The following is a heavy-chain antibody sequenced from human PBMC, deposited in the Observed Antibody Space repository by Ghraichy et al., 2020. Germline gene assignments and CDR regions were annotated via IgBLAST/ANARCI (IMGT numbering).Heavy chain of an antibody. J-gene: IGHJ3*02. CDR3: ARPVRGYCSSTSCYTTAFDI. Sequence: SETLSLTCTVSGGSISSSSYYWGWIRQPPGKGLEWIGSIYYSGSTYYNPSLKSRVTISVDTSKNQFSLKLSSVTAADTAVYYCARPVRGYCSSTSCYTTAFDIWGQGTMVTVSS. D-gene: IGHD2-2*02. V-gene: IGHV4-39*01. CDR1: GGSISSSSYY. CDR2: IYYSGST.